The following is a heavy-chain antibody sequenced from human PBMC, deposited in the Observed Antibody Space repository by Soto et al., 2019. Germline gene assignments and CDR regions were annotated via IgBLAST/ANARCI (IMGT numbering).Heavy chain of an antibody. CDR2: IIPILGIA. CDR3: ARVNLGPYDILTTEPDWFDP. D-gene: IGHD3-9*01. Sequence: ASVKVSCKASGGTFSSYTISWVRQAPEQGLEWMGRIIPILGIANYAQKFQGRVTITADKSTSTAYMELSSLRSEDTAVYYCARVNLGPYDILTTEPDWFDPWSQGTLVTVSS. V-gene: IGHV1-69*02. CDR1: GGTFSSYT. J-gene: IGHJ5*02.